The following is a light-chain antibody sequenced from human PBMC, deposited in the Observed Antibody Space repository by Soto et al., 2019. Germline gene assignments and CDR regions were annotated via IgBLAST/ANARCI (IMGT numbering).Light chain of an antibody. CDR1: QSVSSY. J-gene: IGKJ1*01. CDR3: QQRRNCSPWP. CDR2: DAS. Sequence: EIVLTRSPATLSLSPGERATLSCRASQSVSSYLAWYQQKPGQAPRLLIYDASNRATGIPARFSGSGSGTDFTLTISSLEPEVFAVYCCQQRRNCSPWPFG. V-gene: IGKV3-11*01.